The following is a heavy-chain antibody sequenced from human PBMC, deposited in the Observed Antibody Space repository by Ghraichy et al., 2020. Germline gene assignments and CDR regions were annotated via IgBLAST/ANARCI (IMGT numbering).Heavy chain of an antibody. J-gene: IGHJ6*02. CDR1: GGSFSGYY. CDR3: ARASSSGYYFRVRNYYGMDV. V-gene: IGHV4-34*01. D-gene: IGHD3-22*01. CDR2: INHSGST. Sequence: SETLSLTCAVYGGSFSGYYWSWIRQPPGKGLEWIGEINHSGSTNYNPSLKSRVTISVDTSKNQFSLKLSSVTAADTAVYYCARASSSGYYFRVRNYYGMDVWGQGTTVTVSS.